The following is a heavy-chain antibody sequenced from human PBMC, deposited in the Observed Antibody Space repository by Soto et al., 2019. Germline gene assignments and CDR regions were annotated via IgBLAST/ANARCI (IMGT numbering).Heavy chain of an antibody. V-gene: IGHV1-46*01. J-gene: IGHJ6*02. CDR2: INPSGGST. CDR3: ARDLVDTAMVYYYGMDV. Sequence: ASVKVSCKASGYTFTSYYMHWVRQAPGQGLEWMGIINPSGGSTSYAQKFQGRVTMTRDTSTSTVYMELSSLRSEDTAVYYCARDLVDTAMVYYYGMDVWGQGTTVTVSS. D-gene: IGHD5-18*01. CDR1: GYTFTSYY.